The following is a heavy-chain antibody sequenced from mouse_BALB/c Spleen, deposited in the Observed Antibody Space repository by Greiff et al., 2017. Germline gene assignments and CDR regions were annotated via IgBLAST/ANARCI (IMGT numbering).Heavy chain of an antibody. CDR2: ISDGGSYT. D-gene: IGHD1-1*01. CDR1: GFTFSDYY. J-gene: IGHJ3*01. Sequence: EVQGVESGGGLVKPGGSLKLSCAASGFTFSDYYMYWVRQTPERRLEWVATISDGGSYTYYPDSVKGRFTISRDNAKNNLYLQMSSLKSEDTAMYYCARAGSSLWFAYWGQGTLVTVSA. V-gene: IGHV5-4*02. CDR3: ARAGSSLWFAY.